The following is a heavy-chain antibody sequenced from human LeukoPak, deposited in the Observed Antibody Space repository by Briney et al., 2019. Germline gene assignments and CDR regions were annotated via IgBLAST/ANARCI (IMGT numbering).Heavy chain of an antibody. D-gene: IGHD1-7*01. CDR1: GYTFTSYG. Sequence: GASVKVSCKASGYTFTSYGISWVRQAPGQGLEWMGWISAYNGNTNYAQKLQGRVTMTTDTSTSTAYMELRSLRSDDTAVYYCARSITGTNPGAFDIWGQGTMVTSSS. CDR2: ISAYNGNT. CDR3: ARSITGTNPGAFDI. V-gene: IGHV1-18*01. J-gene: IGHJ3*02.